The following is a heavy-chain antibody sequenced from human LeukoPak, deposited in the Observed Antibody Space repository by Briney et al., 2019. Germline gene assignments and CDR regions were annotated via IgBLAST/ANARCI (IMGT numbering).Heavy chain of an antibody. CDR3: ARNNGMDV. CDR2: VNRDGSET. Sequence: GGSLRLSCAASGFTFSSYWMSWARQVPGRGPEWVANVNRDGSETYYLDSVKGRFTISKDNAKNSLYLQMNSLRAEDTALYHCARNNGMDVWGQGTTVIVSS. CDR1: GFTFSSYW. V-gene: IGHV3-7*03. J-gene: IGHJ6*02.